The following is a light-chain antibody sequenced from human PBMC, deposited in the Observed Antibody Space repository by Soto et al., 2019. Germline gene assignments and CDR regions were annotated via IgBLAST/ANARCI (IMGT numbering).Light chain of an antibody. Sequence: EVVMTQSPATLSVSPGERATLSCRASQSVTTNMAWYQQKPGQAPRLLIYGASTRATGIPARFSGSGSGTDFTLTISSLQSEDSAIYYCQQRNIWPPVTFGQGTRLEIK. CDR1: QSVTTN. CDR2: GAS. V-gene: IGKV3-15*01. J-gene: IGKJ5*01. CDR3: QQRNIWPPVT.